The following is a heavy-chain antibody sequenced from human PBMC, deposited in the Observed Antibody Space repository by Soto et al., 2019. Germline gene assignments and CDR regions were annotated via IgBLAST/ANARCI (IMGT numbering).Heavy chain of an antibody. CDR2: ISRTSNVI. V-gene: IGHV3-48*01. CDR1: GFTFSSES. CDR3: ARGTYYSGDNCYYDFDS. D-gene: IGHD3-10*01. Sequence: PGGSLRLSCAASGFTFSSESMIWLRQAPGKGLEWVSFISRTSNVIYYVDSVKGRFTTSRDNGKNLLFLQMNDLRGEDTAVYYCARGTYYSGDNCYYDFDSWGKGTLVTVSS. J-gene: IGHJ4*02.